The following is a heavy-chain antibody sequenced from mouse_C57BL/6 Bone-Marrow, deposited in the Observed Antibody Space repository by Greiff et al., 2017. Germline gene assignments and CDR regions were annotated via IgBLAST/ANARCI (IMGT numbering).Heavy chain of an antibody. CDR3: ARENYSNYGGYVDV. CDR2: LDPSDSYT. CDR1: GYTFTSYW. J-gene: IGHJ1*03. D-gene: IGHD2-5*01. V-gene: IGHV1-69*01. Sequence: VQLQQPGAELVMPGASVKLSCKASGYTFTSYWMHWVKQRPGQGLEWIGELDPSDSYTNYNQKFKGKSTLTVDKSSSTAYMQLSSLTSEASAVYYCARENYSNYGGYVDVWGTGTTVTVSS.